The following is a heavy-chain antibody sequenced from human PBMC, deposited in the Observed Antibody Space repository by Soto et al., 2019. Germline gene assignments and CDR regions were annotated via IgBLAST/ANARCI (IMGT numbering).Heavy chain of an antibody. CDR3: ARSDYDILSYYFDY. J-gene: IGHJ4*02. CDR2: IYYSGST. Sequence: SETLSLTCTVSGGSISSGGYYWSWIRQHPGKGLEWIGYIYYSGSTYYNPSLKSRVTISVDTSKNQFSLKLSSVTAADTAVYYCARSDYDILSYYFDYWGQGTRVTVSS. V-gene: IGHV4-31*03. D-gene: IGHD3-9*01. CDR1: GGSISSGGYY.